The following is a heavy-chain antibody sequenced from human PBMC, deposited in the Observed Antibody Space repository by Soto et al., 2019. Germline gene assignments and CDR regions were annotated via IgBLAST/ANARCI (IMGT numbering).Heavy chain of an antibody. CDR3: VRAKSGGCFDC. V-gene: IGHV3-7*04. J-gene: IGHJ4*02. D-gene: IGHD6-19*01. CDR2: IKQDGSDK. Sequence: EVQLVESGGGLVQPGGSLRLSCVASGFTFSSYWMTWVRQAPGKGLEWVANIKQDGSDKYYVDSVKGRFLISRDNAKSSLNLQMNSLRVEDTAVYYCVRAKSGGCFDCWGQGTLVTVSS. CDR1: GFTFSSYW.